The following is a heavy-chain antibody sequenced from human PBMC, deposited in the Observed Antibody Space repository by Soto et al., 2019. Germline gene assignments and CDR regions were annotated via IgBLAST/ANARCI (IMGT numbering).Heavy chain of an antibody. D-gene: IGHD4-4*01. CDR2: MSHSGGT. CDR1: GGFVSSGDDY. V-gene: IGHV4-34*01. Sequence: PSETLSLTCAVYGGFVSSGDDYWSWIRQPPGKGLEWIGEMSHSGGTHFNPSLKSRVTISVDTSKNQFSLKMTSVTAADTALYYCARVERGTTTTVVDAFDIWGPGTMVTVSS. J-gene: IGHJ3*02. CDR3: ARVERGTTTTVVDAFDI.